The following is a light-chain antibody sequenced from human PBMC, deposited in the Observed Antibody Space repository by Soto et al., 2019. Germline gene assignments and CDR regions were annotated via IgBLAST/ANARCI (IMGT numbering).Light chain of an antibody. V-gene: IGKV3-15*01. CDR3: QQYNNWPPT. Sequence: EIVMTQSPATLSVSPGERAPLSCRARQSVSSNLASYQQKPGQAPRLLIYGASTRPTGIPARFSGSGSGTEFTLTISSLQSEDFAVYYCQQYNNWPPTFGQGTKVEIK. J-gene: IGKJ1*01. CDR1: QSVSSN. CDR2: GAS.